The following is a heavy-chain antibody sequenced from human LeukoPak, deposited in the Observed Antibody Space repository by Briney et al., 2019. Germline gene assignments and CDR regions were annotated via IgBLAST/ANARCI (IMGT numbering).Heavy chain of an antibody. V-gene: IGHV3-48*01. CDR3: ARDGFIAAAGIRGAPSDY. CDR2: ISSSSNTI. J-gene: IGHJ4*02. D-gene: IGHD6-13*01. CDR1: GFTFSSYS. Sequence: GGSLRLSRAASGFTFSSYSINWVRQAPGKGLEWVSYISSSSNTIYYADSVKGRFTISRDNAKNSLYLQMNSLRAEDTAVYYCARDGFIAAAGIRGAPSDYGGQGTLVTASS.